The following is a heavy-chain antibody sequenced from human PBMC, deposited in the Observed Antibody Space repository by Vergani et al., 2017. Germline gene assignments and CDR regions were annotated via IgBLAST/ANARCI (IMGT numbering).Heavy chain of an antibody. CDR1: GYTFTSYG. CDR2: ISAYNGNT. D-gene: IGHD1-1*01. J-gene: IGHJ5*02. Sequence: QVQLVQSGAEVKKPGASVKVSCKASGYTFTSYGISWVRQAPGQGLEWMGWISAYNGNTNYAQKLQGRVTMTTDTSTRTAYMELRSLRSDDTAVYYCARDDNTHSLSRSTARAFDPWGQGTLVTVSS. V-gene: IGHV1-18*04. CDR3: ARDDNTHSLSRSTARAFDP.